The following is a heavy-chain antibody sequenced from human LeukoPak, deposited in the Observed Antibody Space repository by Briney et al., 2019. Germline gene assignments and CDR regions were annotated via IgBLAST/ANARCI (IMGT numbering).Heavy chain of an antibody. Sequence: GGSLRLPCSGPGLPFSDYYMSWVRQAPGKGLEWVANIKQDGSEKYYVDSVKGRFTISRDNAKNSLYLQMNSLRAEDTAVYYCARVRPLDTAMVWGQGTLVTVSS. CDR3: ARVRPLDTAMV. J-gene: IGHJ4*02. V-gene: IGHV3-7*01. CDR2: IKQDGSEK. CDR1: GLPFSDYY. D-gene: IGHD5-18*01.